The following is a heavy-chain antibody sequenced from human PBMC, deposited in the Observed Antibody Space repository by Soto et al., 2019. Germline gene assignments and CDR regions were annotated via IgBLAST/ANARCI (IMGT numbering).Heavy chain of an antibody. D-gene: IGHD7-27*01. CDR1: GYTLNAYS. CDR2: INPSGDTT. Sequence: GASVKVSCKAAGYTLNAYSMHWVRQAPGQGLEWMGMINPSGDTTTYAQNFQGRVTMTRDTSTTTVYMELSGLRSEDTAVYYCARDWALDYWGQGTLVTVSS. CDR3: ARDWALDY. J-gene: IGHJ4*02. V-gene: IGHV1-46*02.